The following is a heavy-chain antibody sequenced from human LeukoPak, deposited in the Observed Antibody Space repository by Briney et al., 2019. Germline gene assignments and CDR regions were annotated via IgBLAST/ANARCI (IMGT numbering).Heavy chain of an antibody. Sequence: GGSLRLSCAASGFTFSDYYMSWVRQAPGKGLEWVGRIKSKTDGGTTDYAAPVKGRFTISRDDSKNTLYLQMNSLKTEDTAVYYCTTPSYCSGGSCRWGQGTLVTVSS. CDR2: IKSKTDGGTT. J-gene: IGHJ4*02. D-gene: IGHD2-15*01. CDR3: TTPSYCSGGSCR. V-gene: IGHV3-15*01. CDR1: GFTFSDYY.